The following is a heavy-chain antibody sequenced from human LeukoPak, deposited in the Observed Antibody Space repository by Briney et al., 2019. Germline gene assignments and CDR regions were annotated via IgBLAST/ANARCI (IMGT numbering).Heavy chain of an antibody. CDR2: IKLDGRES. CDR3: ARLVGWDRFDH. V-gene: IGHV3-7*01. Sequence: GGSLRLSCEASGFMFSSYWMTWVRQAPGKGLEWVASIKLDGRESRYVDSVKGRFTISRDNDKKSLYLHMNSLRAEDTGEYYCARLVGWDRFDHWGQGTLLTVSS. D-gene: IGHD6-6*01. CDR1: GFMFSSYW. J-gene: IGHJ5*02.